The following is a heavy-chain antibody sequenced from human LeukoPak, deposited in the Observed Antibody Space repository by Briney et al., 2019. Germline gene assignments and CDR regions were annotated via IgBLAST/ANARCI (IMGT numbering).Heavy chain of an antibody. CDR1: GLTFNSYS. Sequence: GGSLRLSCAASGLTFNSYSMNWVRQAPGKGLEWVSHISGSSAPIYYADSVKGRFTISRDNSKNTLYLQMNSLRAEDTAVYYCAKVSRDSSGWPQYYFDYWGQGTLVTVSS. V-gene: IGHV3-48*01. CDR2: ISGSSAPI. CDR3: AKVSRDSSGWPQYYFDY. D-gene: IGHD6-19*01. J-gene: IGHJ4*02.